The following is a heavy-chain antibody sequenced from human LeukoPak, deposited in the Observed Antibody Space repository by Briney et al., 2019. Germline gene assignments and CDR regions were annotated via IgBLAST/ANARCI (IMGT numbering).Heavy chain of an antibody. Sequence: PGGSLTLSYAASGFSFSSYAMTWVRQDARKGLECVSSIGGGGGSRYYAESVQGRFTIYRDNSKNTLYLQMNNLRGEDTGIYYCVKISCCFEYWGQGTLVTVSS. CDR3: VKISCCFEY. D-gene: IGHD2-15*01. V-gene: IGHV3-23*01. J-gene: IGHJ4*02. CDR2: IGGGGGSR. CDR1: GFSFSSYA.